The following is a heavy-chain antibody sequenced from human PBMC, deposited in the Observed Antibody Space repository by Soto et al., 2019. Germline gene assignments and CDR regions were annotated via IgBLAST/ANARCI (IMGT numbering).Heavy chain of an antibody. D-gene: IGHD2-2*01. CDR3: ARDYAVSRSVFDL. CDR1: GGSISSGGYY. Sequence: QVQLQESGPGLVKPSQTLSLTCTVSGGSISSGGYYWSWIRQHPGKGLEWIGYIYYSGSTYYNPSLRSRVXXAXDXXKNQFALKLSSVTAADTAVYYCARDYAVSRSVFDLWGRGTLVTVSS. V-gene: IGHV4-31*03. J-gene: IGHJ2*01. CDR2: IYYSGST.